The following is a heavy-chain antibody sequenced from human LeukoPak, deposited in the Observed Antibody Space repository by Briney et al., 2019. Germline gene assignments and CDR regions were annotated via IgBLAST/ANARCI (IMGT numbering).Heavy chain of an antibody. Sequence: SETLSLSCTVSGYSISNGYYWAWIRQPPGKGLEWIGNIYHSGNTYYNPSLKSRVTISVDTSKNQFSLNLNSVTAADTAVYYCARAYSSSWYFNWFDPWGQGTLVTVSS. V-gene: IGHV4-38-2*02. CDR2: IYHSGNT. CDR1: GYSISNGYY. J-gene: IGHJ5*02. CDR3: ARAYSSSWYFNWFDP. D-gene: IGHD6-13*01.